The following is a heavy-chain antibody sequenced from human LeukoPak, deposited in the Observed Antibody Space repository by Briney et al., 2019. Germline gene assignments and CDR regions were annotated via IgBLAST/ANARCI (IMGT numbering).Heavy chain of an antibody. CDR1: GFTFSSYG. CDR3: VRDNTAKYYFDS. J-gene: IGHJ4*02. V-gene: IGHV3-30*12. D-gene: IGHD5-18*01. CDR2: ISYDGSNN. Sequence: PGGSLRLSCAASGFTFSSYGMHWVRQAPGKGLEWVAIISYDGSNNYYADSVKGRFTISRDNSKNTLYLQMNSLRAEDTAVYYCVRDNTAKYYFDSWGQGTLVTVSS.